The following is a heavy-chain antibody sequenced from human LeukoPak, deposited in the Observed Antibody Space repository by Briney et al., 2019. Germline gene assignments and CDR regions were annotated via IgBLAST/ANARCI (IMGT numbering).Heavy chain of an antibody. D-gene: IGHD6-19*01. CDR3: ARRPQRVAGPDY. J-gene: IGHJ4*02. V-gene: IGHV3-30*03. Sequence: GNSLRLSCAASGFTFSSYGMHWVRQAPGKGLEWVAVISYDGSNKYYADPVKGRFTISRDNSKNTLYLQMNSLRGEDTAVYYCARRPQRVAGPDYWGQGTLVTVSS. CDR1: GFTFSSYG. CDR2: ISYDGSNK.